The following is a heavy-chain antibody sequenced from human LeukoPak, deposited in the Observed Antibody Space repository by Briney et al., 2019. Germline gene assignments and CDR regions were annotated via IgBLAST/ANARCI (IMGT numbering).Heavy chain of an antibody. CDR1: GFIFSNYA. D-gene: IGHD3-10*01. CDR2: ISGGGSNT. J-gene: IGHJ4*02. V-gene: IGHV3-23*01. Sequence: GGSLRLSCVASGFIFSNYAMSWVRQAPGKGLEWVSVISGGGSNTYYADSVKGRFTISRDNSKKTLYLQMNSLRAEDTAIYYCAKGTWIGSRNYYEASRYFDYWGQGTLVTVSS. CDR3: AKGTWIGSRNYYEASRYFDY.